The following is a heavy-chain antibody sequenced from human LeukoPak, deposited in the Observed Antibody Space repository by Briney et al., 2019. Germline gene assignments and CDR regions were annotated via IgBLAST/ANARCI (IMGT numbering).Heavy chain of an antibody. D-gene: IGHD6-13*01. CDR3: ACRDLTSTWSFP. Sequence: GESLKISCQGFGYSFTSYWIGWVRQMPGKGMEWMGVIYPGDSRIRYNPSFQGQVTISVDTSISTAYLQWVSLRASDSAMYYCACRDLTSTWSFPWGQGALVTVSS. CDR1: GYSFTSYW. J-gene: IGHJ5*02. V-gene: IGHV5-51*01. CDR2: IYPGDSRI.